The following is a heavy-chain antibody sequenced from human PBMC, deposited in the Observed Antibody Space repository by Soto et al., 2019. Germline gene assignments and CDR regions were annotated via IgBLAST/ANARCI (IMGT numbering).Heavy chain of an antibody. V-gene: IGHV3-30*18. CDR3: ANLDTALVFFATDV. D-gene: IGHD5-18*01. CDR2: ISYDGRSK. Sequence: QVQLVESGGGVVQPGRSLRLSCAASGFVFRTYGMYWVSQAPGKGLEWVALISYDGRSKNYADSVKGRFTISRDNSENKLFLHMNSLTVEDTAVYDFANLDTALVFFATDVWGQGTTVVVS. CDR1: GFVFRTYG. J-gene: IGHJ6*02.